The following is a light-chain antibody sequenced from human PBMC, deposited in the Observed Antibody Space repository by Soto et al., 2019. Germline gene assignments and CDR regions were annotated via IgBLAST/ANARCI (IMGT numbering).Light chain of an antibody. J-gene: IGLJ2*01. CDR2: EGN. CDR3: CSYGGTVF. Sequence: SALTQPASVSGSPGQSITISCTATSSDVGSYRLVSWYQQHPGKAPKLMIYEGNKRPSGVSIRFSASKSGNTASLTISGLLAEDEGDYYCCSYGGTVFFGGGTQLTVL. CDR1: SSDVGSYRL. V-gene: IGLV2-23*01.